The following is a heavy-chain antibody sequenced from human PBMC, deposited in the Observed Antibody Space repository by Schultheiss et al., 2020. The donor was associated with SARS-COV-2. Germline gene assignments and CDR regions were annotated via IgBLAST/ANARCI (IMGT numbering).Heavy chain of an antibody. Sequence: GGSLRLSCAASGFTFSSYAMHWVRQAPGKGLEWVSGISWNSGSIGYADSVKGRFTISRDNAKNSLYLQMNSLRAEDTAVYYCAKEGKPYYYYGMDVWGQGTTVTVSS. J-gene: IGHJ6*02. CDR3: AKEGKPYYYYGMDV. V-gene: IGHV3-9*01. CDR1: GFTFSSYA. CDR2: ISWNSGSI. D-gene: IGHD3-10*01.